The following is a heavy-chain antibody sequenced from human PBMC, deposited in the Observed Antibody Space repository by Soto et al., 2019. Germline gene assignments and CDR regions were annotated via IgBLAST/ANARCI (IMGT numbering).Heavy chain of an antibody. CDR3: ARDLGYCSSTRCYQQAY. CDR1: GFTFSSYS. V-gene: IGHV3-48*01. J-gene: IGHJ4*02. D-gene: IGHD2-2*01. Sequence: GGSLRLSCAASGFTFSSYSMNWVRQAPGKGLEWVSYISSSSSTIYYADSVKGRFTISRDNAKNSLYLQMNSLRAEDTAVYYCARDLGYCSSTRCYQQAYWGQGTLVTVSS. CDR2: ISSSSSTI.